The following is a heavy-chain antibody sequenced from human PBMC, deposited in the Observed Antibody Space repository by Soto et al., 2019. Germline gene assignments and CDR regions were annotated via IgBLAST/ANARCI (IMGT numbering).Heavy chain of an antibody. CDR1: GFTFRYYA. CDR2: IRSKAYGGTT. D-gene: IGHD5-12*01. V-gene: IGHV3-49*04. CDR3: IRGATHYYYYGMDV. J-gene: IGHJ6*02. Sequence: SLRLSCTASGFTFRYYAMSWVRQAPGKGLEWVGFIRSKAYGGTTDYAASVKARFTISRDDSKSIAYLQMNSLKTEDTAVYYCIRGATHYYYYGMDVWGQGTTVTVSS.